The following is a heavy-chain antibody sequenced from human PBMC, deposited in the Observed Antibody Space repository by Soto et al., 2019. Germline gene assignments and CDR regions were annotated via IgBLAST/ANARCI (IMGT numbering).Heavy chain of an antibody. J-gene: IGHJ4*02. V-gene: IGHV3-7*01. CDR2: INRDGSER. D-gene: IGHD2-8*01. CDR3: ARWIGVLVDS. CDR1: GFTFSNSW. Sequence: EVRLVESGGALVQPGGSLSVSCAGSGFTFSNSWMTWFRQAAGKGLEWVANINRDGSERHYVDSVKGRFTISRDNARNSLYLQMNSLRVEDTAAYYYARWIGVLVDSWGQGTLVMVSS.